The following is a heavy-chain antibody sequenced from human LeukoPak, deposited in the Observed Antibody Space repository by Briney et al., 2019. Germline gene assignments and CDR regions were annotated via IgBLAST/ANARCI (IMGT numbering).Heavy chain of an antibody. CDR2: ITSPVGHI. Sequence: GGSLRLSCAASGFTFSTYSVNWVRQAPGKGLEWVASITSPVGHIYYAGSLKGRITISRDNAKSSLYLQMNSLKTEDTAVYFCATEYYGAYNFWGQGTLVTVSS. CDR3: ATEYYGAYNF. J-gene: IGHJ4*02. V-gene: IGHV3-21*03. D-gene: IGHD4-17*01. CDR1: GFTFSTYS.